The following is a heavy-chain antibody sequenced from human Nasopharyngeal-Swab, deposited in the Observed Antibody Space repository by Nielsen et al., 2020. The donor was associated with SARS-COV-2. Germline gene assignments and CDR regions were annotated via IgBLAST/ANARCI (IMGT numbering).Heavy chain of an antibody. CDR2: INPNSGGT. CDR1: GYTFTGYF. Sequence: ASVKVSCKASGYTFTGYFIHWVRQAPGQGLEWMGRINPNSGGTNSAQKFQGRVTMTRDTSTSTAYMELSRLRSDDTAVYYCARGYCSSSTCYFGNHDTFDIWGQGTLVTVSP. D-gene: IGHD2-2*01. J-gene: IGHJ3*02. CDR3: ARGYCSSSTCYFGNHDTFDI. V-gene: IGHV1-2*06.